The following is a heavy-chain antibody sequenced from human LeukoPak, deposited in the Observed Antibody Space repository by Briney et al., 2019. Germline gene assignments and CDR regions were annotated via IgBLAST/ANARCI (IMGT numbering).Heavy chain of an antibody. D-gene: IGHD2-2*01. CDR1: GVSFSGYY. CDR3: ARAPRIGVVVPAARASGFDP. J-gene: IGHJ5*02. V-gene: IGHV4-34*01. Sequence: SETLSLTCAVYGVSFSGYYWSWLRQPPGKGLEWLGEINHSGSTNYTPSLNIRVPISVDTSKNQFSLKLSSVTAADTAVYYCARAPRIGVVVPAARASGFDPWGQGTLVTVSS. CDR2: INHSGST.